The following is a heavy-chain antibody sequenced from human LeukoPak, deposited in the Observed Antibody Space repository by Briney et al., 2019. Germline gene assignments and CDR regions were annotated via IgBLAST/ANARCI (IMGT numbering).Heavy chain of an antibody. CDR3: ARDLVTVTKGFDI. V-gene: IGHV4-59*01. D-gene: IGHD4-17*01. CDR2: IYYSET. Sequence: SETLSLSCSVSGGSITSNYWTWIRQPPGKGLEGIGNIYYSETNYSPSLKSRVTISIDTSKNQFSLKLSSVTAADTAVYYCARDLVTVTKGFDIWGQGTMVSVSS. CDR1: GGSITSNY. J-gene: IGHJ3*02.